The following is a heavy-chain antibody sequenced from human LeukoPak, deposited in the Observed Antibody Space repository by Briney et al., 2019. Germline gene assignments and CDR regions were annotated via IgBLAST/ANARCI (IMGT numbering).Heavy chain of an antibody. CDR2: IKQDGSEK. Sequence: GGSLRLSCAASGFTFSTYWMSWDRQAPGKGLEWVANIKQDGSEKYYVDSVKGRFTISRDNAKNSLYLQMNSLRAEDTAMYYCARDTAGNDYWGQGTLVTVSS. V-gene: IGHV3-7*01. CDR3: ARDTAGNDY. J-gene: IGHJ4*02. CDR1: GFTFSTYW. D-gene: IGHD6-13*01.